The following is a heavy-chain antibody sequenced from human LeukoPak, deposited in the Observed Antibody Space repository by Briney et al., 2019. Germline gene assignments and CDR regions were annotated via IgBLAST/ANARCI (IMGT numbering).Heavy chain of an antibody. CDR1: GFTFSSCG. D-gene: IGHD6-19*01. Sequence: GGSLRLSCAASGFTFSSCGMHWVRQAPGKGLEWVAFIRYDGSNKYYADSVKGRFTISRDNSKNTLYLQMNSLRAEDTAVYYCAKDSSGWPFDYWGQGTLVTVSS. CDR2: IRYDGSNK. J-gene: IGHJ4*02. CDR3: AKDSSGWPFDY. V-gene: IGHV3-30*02.